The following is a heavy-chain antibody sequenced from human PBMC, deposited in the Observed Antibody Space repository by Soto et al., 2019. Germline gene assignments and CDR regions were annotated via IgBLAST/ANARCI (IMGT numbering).Heavy chain of an antibody. D-gene: IGHD6-19*01. V-gene: IGHV3-23*01. J-gene: IGHJ4*02. CDR2: ISGSGGRT. Sequence: GGSLRLSCAASGFTFSSYSMSWVRQAPGKGLEWVSAISGSGGRTYYTDSVKGRFTISRDNSKNTLNLQMNSLTAEDTAVYYCAKELDSNGFFDYWGQGTLVTVSS. CDR3: AKELDSNGFFDY. CDR1: GFTFSSYS.